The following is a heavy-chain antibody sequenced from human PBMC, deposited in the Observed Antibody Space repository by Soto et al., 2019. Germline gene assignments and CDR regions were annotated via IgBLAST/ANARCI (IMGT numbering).Heavy chain of an antibody. V-gene: IGHV4-39*01. CDR3: ARHVAMVRGVDDAFDI. CDR2: IYYSGST. Sequence: SETLSLTCTVSGGSISSSSYYWGWIRQPPGKGLEWIGSIYYSGSTYYNPSLKSRVTISVDTSKNQFSLKLSSVTAADTAVYYCARHVAMVRGVDDAFDIWGQGTMVTVSS. CDR1: GGSISSSSYY. D-gene: IGHD3-10*01. J-gene: IGHJ3*02.